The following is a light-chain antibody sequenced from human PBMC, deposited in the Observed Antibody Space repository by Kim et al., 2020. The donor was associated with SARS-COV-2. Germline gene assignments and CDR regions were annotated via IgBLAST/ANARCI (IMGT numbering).Light chain of an antibody. CDR2: AAS. V-gene: IGKV1-39*01. CDR1: QSISTY. CDR3: QQSYTTPYT. J-gene: IGKJ2*01. Sequence: DIQMTQSPSSLSASVGDRVTITCRASQSISTYLNWYHQKPGKVPKLLIYAASTLHSGVPSRVSGSGSGTDFTLTISSLQPEDFATYYCQQSYTTPYTCGQGTKLEI.